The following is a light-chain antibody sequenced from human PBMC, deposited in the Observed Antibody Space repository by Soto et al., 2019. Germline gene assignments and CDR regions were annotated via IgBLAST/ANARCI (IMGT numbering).Light chain of an antibody. J-gene: IGKJ5*01. CDR1: QSVSSY. CDR2: DAS. V-gene: IGKV3-11*01. CDR3: QQLNTYPIT. Sequence: EIVLTQSPATLSLSPGERATLSCRASQSVSSYLAWYQQKPGQAPRLLIYDASNRATGIPARFSGSGSGTDFTLTISSLQPDDFATYYCQQLNTYPITFGQGTRLEIK.